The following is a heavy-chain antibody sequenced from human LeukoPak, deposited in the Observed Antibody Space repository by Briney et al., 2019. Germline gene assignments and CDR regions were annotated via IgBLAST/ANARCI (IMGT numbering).Heavy chain of an antibody. J-gene: IGHJ4*02. Sequence: PGRSLRLSCAASGFIFSHYGMHWVRQAPGKGLEWVAVIQNDASTENFADSVKGRFTISRDNSKNTVFLQMNSLRAEDTAVYYCARAHRSGYLDYWGQGTLVTVSS. CDR2: IQNDASTE. V-gene: IGHV3-30*03. CDR3: ARAHRSGYLDY. D-gene: IGHD3-3*01. CDR1: GFIFSHYG.